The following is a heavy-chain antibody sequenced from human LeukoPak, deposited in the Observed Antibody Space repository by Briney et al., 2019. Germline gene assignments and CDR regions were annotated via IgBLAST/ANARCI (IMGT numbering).Heavy chain of an antibody. CDR3: ARDLGYCSSTSCPGDY. Sequence: PSQTLSLTCTVSGGSISSGDYYWSWIRQPPGKGLEWIGYIYYSGSTYYNPPLKSRVTISVNTSKNQFSLKLSSVTAADTAVYYCARDLGYCSSTSCPGDYWGQGTLVTVSS. CDR1: GGSISSGDYY. CDR2: IYYSGST. V-gene: IGHV4-30-4*08. D-gene: IGHD2-2*01. J-gene: IGHJ4*02.